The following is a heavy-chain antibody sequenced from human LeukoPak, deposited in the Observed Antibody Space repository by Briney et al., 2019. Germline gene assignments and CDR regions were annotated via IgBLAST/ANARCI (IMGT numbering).Heavy chain of an antibody. CDR2: ISGSGGTT. V-gene: IGHV3-23*01. CDR3: AKRSPYNSSSYYIDF. D-gene: IGHD6-6*01. J-gene: IGHJ4*02. Sequence: GGSLRLSCAASGFSFISYGMSCVRQAPGKGLEWVSAISGSGGTTYYADSVRGRFIISRDNPKSTLYFQMNSLRGEDTAIYYCAKRSPYNSSSYYIDFWGQGTLVTVSS. CDR1: GFSFISYG.